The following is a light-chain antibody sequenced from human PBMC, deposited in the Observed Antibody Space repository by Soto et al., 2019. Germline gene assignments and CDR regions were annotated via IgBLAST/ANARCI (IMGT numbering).Light chain of an antibody. Sequence: DIVMTQSPLSLPVTPGEPASISCRSSQSLLHSNGYNYLDWYLQKPGQSPQLLIYLGSNRASGVPDRFSGRGSGTDFTLKISRVEGEDVGVYHCMQALHTPPTFGQGTKVEIK. CDR2: LGS. V-gene: IGKV2-28*01. CDR1: QSLLHSNGYNY. J-gene: IGKJ1*01. CDR3: MQALHTPPT.